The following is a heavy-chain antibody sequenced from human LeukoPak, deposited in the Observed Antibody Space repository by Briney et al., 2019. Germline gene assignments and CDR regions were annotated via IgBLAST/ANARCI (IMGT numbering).Heavy chain of an antibody. CDR2: INPSGGST. CDR1: GYTFTRYY. V-gene: IGHV1-46*01. Sequence: ASVKVSCKASGYTFTRYYMHWVRQAPGQGLEWMGIINPSGGSTSYAQKFQGRVTMTRDTSTSTVYMELSSLRSEDMAVYYCARDTGYYYDSSGAYFQHWGQGTLVTVFS. D-gene: IGHD3-22*01. J-gene: IGHJ1*01. CDR3: ARDTGYYYDSSGAYFQH.